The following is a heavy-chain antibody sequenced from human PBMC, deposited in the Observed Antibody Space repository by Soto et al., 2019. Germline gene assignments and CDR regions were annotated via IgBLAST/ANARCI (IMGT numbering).Heavy chain of an antibody. Sequence: QVPVVESGGGVVQPGRSLRLSCAASGFTFSSCAMHWVRQAPGKGLEWVAVISNDGSKEFYADAVKGRFTISRDNSKNTLYLQMNSLRVEDTAVYYCARAWVAAAVNNWFDPWGQGTLVTVFS. D-gene: IGHD6-13*01. CDR2: ISNDGSKE. CDR3: ARAWVAAAVNNWFDP. J-gene: IGHJ5*02. V-gene: IGHV3-30-3*01. CDR1: GFTFSSCA.